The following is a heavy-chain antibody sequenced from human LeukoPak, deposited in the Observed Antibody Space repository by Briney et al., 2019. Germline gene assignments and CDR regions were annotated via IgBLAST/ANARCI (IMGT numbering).Heavy chain of an antibody. CDR2: IIPIFGTA. V-gene: IGHV1-69*05. J-gene: IGHJ4*02. Sequence: SVKVSCKASGGTFSSYAISWMRQAPGQGLEWMGRIIPIFGTANYTQKFQGRVTITTDESTSTAYMELSSLRSEDTAVYYCARDRGNYYDSSGYYYFDYWGQGTLVTVSS. D-gene: IGHD3-22*01. CDR3: ARDRGNYYDSSGYYYFDY. CDR1: GGTFSSYA.